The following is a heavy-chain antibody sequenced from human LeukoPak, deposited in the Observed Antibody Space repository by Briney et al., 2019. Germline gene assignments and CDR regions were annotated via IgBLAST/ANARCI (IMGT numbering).Heavy chain of an antibody. V-gene: IGHV4-39*01. J-gene: IGHJ4*02. D-gene: IGHD3-22*01. CDR3: ARLGDRYYYDSSWDY. CDR2: IYYSGST. CDR1: GGSISSSFYY. Sequence: PSETLSLTCTVSGGSISSSFYYWGWIRQPPGKGLEWIGTIYYSGSTYHNPSLKSRVTISVDTSKNQFSLKLSSVTAADTAVYYCARLGDRYYYDSSWDYWGQGTLVTVSS.